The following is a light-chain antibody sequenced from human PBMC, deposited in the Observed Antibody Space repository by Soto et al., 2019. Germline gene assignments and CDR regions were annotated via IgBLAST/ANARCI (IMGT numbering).Light chain of an antibody. CDR3: QQYNNWPPAT. CDR1: QSVSSK. Sequence: EIVMTQSPATLSVSPGERATLSCRASQSVSSKLAWYQQKPGLAPRLLIYGASTRATGIPARFSGSGSGTEFTLTISSLQSEDFALYYCQQYNNWPPATFGGGTKVEIK. CDR2: GAS. J-gene: IGKJ4*01. V-gene: IGKV3-15*01.